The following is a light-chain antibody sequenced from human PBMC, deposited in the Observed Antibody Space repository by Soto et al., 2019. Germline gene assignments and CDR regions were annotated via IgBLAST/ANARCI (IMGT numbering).Light chain of an antibody. CDR1: SSNIGAGYD. V-gene: IGLV1-40*01. CDR2: GNS. CDR3: QSYDSSYV. Sequence: QSALTQPPSVSGAPGQRVTISCTGSSSNIGAGYDVHWYQQLPGTAPKLLIYGNSNRPSGVPDRFSGSKSGTPASLAITGLQAEDEADYYCQSYDSSYVFGTGTKVTVL. J-gene: IGLJ1*01.